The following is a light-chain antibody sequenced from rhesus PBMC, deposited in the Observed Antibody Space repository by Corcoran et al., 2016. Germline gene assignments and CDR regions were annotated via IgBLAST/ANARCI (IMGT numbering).Light chain of an antibody. Sequence: ETVVTQSPATLSLSPGERATLSCRASQSVGSYLAWYQQKPGQAPRLLIYGASSRATGIPDRFSGSGSGTDFTRTISSLEPEDGGVYYCLQSSKIWTFGQGTKVEIK. CDR3: LQSSKIWT. CDR2: GAS. V-gene: IGKV3-24*04. J-gene: IGKJ1*01. CDR1: QSVGSY.